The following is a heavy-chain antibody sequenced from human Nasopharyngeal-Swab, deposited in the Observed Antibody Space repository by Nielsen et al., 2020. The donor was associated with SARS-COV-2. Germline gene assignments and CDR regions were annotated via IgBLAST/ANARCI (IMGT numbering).Heavy chain of an antibody. V-gene: IGHV3-21*06. CDR3: ARLPSAWGRRDFDY. CDR1: GFTFSTYS. D-gene: IGHD6-19*01. J-gene: IGHJ4*02. CDR2: ISSSVSYI. Sequence: GGSLRLSCAASGFTFSTYSMIWVRQAPARGLEWVSWISSSVSYIYYADSVKGRFTISRDNAKNALYLQMSSLRAEDTAVYYCARLPSAWGRRDFDYWDQGTLVTVSS.